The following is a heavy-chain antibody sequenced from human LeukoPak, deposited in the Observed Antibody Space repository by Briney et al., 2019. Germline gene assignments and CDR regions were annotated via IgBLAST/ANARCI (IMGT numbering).Heavy chain of an antibody. CDR1: GGSISSGGYY. CDR3: ATGPPYCSSTSCFFDS. D-gene: IGHD2-2*01. Sequence: SQTLSLTCTVSGGSISSGGYYWSWIRQPPGKGLEWIGYIYYSGSTNYNPSLKSRVTISVDTSKNQFSLKLTSVTAADTALYYCATGPPYCSSTSCFFDSWGQGTLVTVSS. J-gene: IGHJ4*02. CDR2: IYYSGST. V-gene: IGHV4-61*08.